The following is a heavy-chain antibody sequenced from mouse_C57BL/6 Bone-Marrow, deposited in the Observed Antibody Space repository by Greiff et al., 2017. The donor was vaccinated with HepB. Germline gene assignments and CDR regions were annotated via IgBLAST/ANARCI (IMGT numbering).Heavy chain of an antibody. CDR3: ARGYGKRSLDY. V-gene: IGHV1-4*01. D-gene: IGHD1-1*01. CDR2: INPSSGYT. J-gene: IGHJ2*01. CDR1: GYTFTSYT. Sequence: QVQLQQSGAELARPDASVKMSCKASGYTFTSYTMHWVKQRPGQGLEWIGYINPSSGYTKYNQKFKDKATLTADKSSSTAYMQLSSLTSEDSAVYYCARGYGKRSLDYWGQGTTLTVSS.